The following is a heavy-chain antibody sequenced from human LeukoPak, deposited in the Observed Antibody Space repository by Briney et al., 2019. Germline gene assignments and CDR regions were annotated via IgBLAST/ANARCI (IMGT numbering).Heavy chain of an antibody. D-gene: IGHD1-26*01. CDR1: GFTFSSYG. V-gene: IGHV3-30*02. CDR2: IHHDGSNK. J-gene: IGHJ4*02. Sequence: PGGSLRLSCAASGFTFSSYGMHWVRQAPGKGLDWVAFIHHDGSNKYYADSVRGRFTISRDNSKNTLYLQMNSLRAEDTAIYYCAKAGSIRFDYWGQGTLVTVSS. CDR3: AKAGSIRFDY.